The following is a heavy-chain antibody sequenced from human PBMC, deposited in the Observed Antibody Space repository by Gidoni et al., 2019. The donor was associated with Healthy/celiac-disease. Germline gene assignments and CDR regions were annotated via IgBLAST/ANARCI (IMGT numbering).Heavy chain of an antibody. CDR2: IIPIFGTA. V-gene: IGHV1-69*01. Sequence: QVQLVQSGAEVKTHGSSVKVSCKASGGPFSSYAIRWVRQAPGQGLEWMGGIIPIFGTANYAQKFQGRVTITADESTSTAYMELSSLRSEDTAVYYCARSGNYDVYFDYWGQGTLVTVSS. CDR3: ARSGNYDVYFDY. J-gene: IGHJ4*02. CDR1: GGPFSSYA. D-gene: IGHD1-7*01.